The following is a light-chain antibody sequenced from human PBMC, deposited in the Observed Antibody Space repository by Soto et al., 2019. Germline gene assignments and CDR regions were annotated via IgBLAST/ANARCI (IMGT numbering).Light chain of an antibody. CDR2: KAS. Sequence: DIQMTQSPSTLSASVGDRVTITCRASQSISSWLAWYQQKPGKAPKLVIYKASILESGVPSRFSGSGSGTEFTLTISSLQPDDFATYYCQQYNSYPLTFGGGTTVEI. J-gene: IGKJ4*01. V-gene: IGKV1-5*03. CDR1: QSISSW. CDR3: QQYNSYPLT.